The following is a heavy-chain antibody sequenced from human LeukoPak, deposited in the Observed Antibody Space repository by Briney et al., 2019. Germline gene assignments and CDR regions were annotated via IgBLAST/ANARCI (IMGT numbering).Heavy chain of an antibody. CDR1: GYTFTSYA. CDR2: INTNTGNP. V-gene: IGHV7-4-1*02. D-gene: IGHD2-2*02. J-gene: IGHJ4*02. CDR3: AREGVPATAIPGDY. Sequence: ASVKVSCKASGYTFTSYAMNWVRQAPGQGLEWMGWINTNTGNPTYVQGFTGRFVFSLDTSVSTAYLQISSLKAEDTAVYYCAREGVPATAIPGDYWGQGTLVTVSS.